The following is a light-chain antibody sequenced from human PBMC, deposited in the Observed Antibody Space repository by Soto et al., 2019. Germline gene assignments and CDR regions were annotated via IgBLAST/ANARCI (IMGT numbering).Light chain of an antibody. J-gene: IGKJ1*01. Sequence: EIGLTQYPAALSLSPGERATLSCRASQSVSTYLAWYQKKPGQAPRLLIYDASNRATGIPARFSGSGSGTDFTLTISSLEPEDFAVYFCQHRANWPLTSGQGTKVDIK. CDR2: DAS. V-gene: IGKV3-11*01. CDR1: QSVSTY. CDR3: QHRANWPLT.